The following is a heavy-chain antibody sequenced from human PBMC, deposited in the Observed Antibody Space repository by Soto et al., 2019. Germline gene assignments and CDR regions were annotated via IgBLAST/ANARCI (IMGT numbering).Heavy chain of an antibody. V-gene: IGHV3-30-3*01. CDR3: AREAEYYYDSSGYSDAFDI. Sequence: QVQLVESGGGVVQPGRSLRLSCAASGFTFSSYAMHWVRQAPGKGLEWVAVISYDGSNKYYADSVKGRFTISRDNSKNTLYLQMNSLRADDTAVYYCAREAEYYYDSSGYSDAFDIWGQGTMVTVSS. D-gene: IGHD3-22*01. CDR2: ISYDGSNK. J-gene: IGHJ3*02. CDR1: GFTFSSYA.